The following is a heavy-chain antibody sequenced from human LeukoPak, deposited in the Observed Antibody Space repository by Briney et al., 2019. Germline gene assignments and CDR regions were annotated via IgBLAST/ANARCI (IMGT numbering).Heavy chain of an antibody. CDR3: ARVAGPYYYYYMDV. CDR2: MKQDGSEK. D-gene: IGHD6-13*01. Sequence: GGSLRLSCAASGFTFSIYWMSRVRQAPGKGLEWVANMKQDGSEKYYVDSVKGRFTISRDNDKNSLYLQMNSLRAEDTAVYYCARVAGPYYYYYMDVWGKGTTVTVSS. J-gene: IGHJ6*03. CDR1: GFTFSIYW. V-gene: IGHV3-7*01.